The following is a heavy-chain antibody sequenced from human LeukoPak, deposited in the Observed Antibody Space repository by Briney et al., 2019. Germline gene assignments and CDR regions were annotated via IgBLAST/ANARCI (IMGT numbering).Heavy chain of an antibody. CDR1: GGSFSGYY. D-gene: IGHD2-15*01. V-gene: IGHV4-34*01. CDR3: ASEALGYCSGGSCYGY. J-gene: IGHJ4*02. Sequence: SETLSLTCAVYGGSFSGYYWSWIRQPPGKGLKWIGEINHSGSTNYNPSLKSRVTISVDTSKNQFSLKLSSVTAADTAVYYCASEALGYCSGGSCYGYWGQGTLVTVSS. CDR2: INHSGST.